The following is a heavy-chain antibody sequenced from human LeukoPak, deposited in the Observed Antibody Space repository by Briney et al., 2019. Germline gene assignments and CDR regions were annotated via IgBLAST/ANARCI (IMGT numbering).Heavy chain of an antibody. D-gene: IGHD1-26*01. CDR3: ARSPPAGAPRLSYYYYYYMDV. CDR1: GGSFSGYY. V-gene: IGHV4-34*01. Sequence: SETQSLTCAVYGGSFSGYYWSWIRQPPGKGLEWIGEINHSGSTNYNPSLKSRVTISVDTSKNQFSLKLSSVTAADTAVYYCARSPPAGAPRLSYYYYYYMDVWGKGTTVTVSS. CDR2: INHSGST. J-gene: IGHJ6*03.